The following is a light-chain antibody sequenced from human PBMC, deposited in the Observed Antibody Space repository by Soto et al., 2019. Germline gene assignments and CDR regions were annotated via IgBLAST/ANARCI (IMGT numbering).Light chain of an antibody. CDR1: SSDVGSYNL. Sequence: QSVLTQPASVSGSPGQSITISCTWASSDVGSYNLVSWYQQHPGKAPKLMIYEGSKRPSGISSRFSGSKSGNTASLTISGLQAEDEADFYCCSYASSGTYVFGTGTKVTVL. CDR3: CSYASSGTYV. J-gene: IGLJ1*01. V-gene: IGLV2-23*01. CDR2: EGS.